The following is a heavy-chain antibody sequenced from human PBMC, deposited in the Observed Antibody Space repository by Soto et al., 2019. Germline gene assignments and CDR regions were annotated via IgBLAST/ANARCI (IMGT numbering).Heavy chain of an antibody. CDR2: IKQDGSDK. CDR1: GFTFSSYA. CDR3: ARKGYRSGWYVVEYFQH. J-gene: IGHJ1*01. D-gene: IGHD6-19*01. Sequence: GGSLRLSCAASGFTFSSYAMHWVRQAPGKGLEWVADIKQDGSDKYYVDSVRGRFTISRDNAKNSLYLQMNSLRVEDTAVYYCARKGYRSGWYVVEYFQHWGQGTLVTVSS. V-gene: IGHV3-7*01.